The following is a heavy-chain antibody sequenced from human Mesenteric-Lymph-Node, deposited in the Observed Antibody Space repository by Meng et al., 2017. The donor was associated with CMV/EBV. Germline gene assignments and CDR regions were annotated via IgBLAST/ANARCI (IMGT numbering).Heavy chain of an antibody. V-gene: IGHV4-59*01. CDR1: GGSISSYY. CDR2: IYYSGST. J-gene: IGHJ5*02. D-gene: IGHD3-3*01. CDR3: ARAAIWSGYYKVPTVDWFDP. Sequence: GSLRLSCTVSGGSISSYYWSWIRQPPGKGLEWIGYIYYSGSTNYNPSLKSRVTISVDTSKNQFSLKLSSVTAADTAVYYCARAAIWSGYYKVPTVDWFDPWGQGTLVTVSS.